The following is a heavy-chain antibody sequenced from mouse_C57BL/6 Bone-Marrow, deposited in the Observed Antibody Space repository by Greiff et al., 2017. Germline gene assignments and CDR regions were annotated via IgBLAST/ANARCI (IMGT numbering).Heavy chain of an antibody. CDR2: IYPGDGDT. CDR3: GLNYYGSGYAMDY. V-gene: IGHV1-82*01. J-gene: IGHJ4*01. CDR1: GYAFSSSW. Sequence: QVQLQQSGPELVKPGASVKISCKASGYAFSSSWMNWVKQRPGKGLEWIGRIYPGDGDTNYNGKFKGKATLTADKSSSTAYMQLSSLTSEDSAVDCCGLNYYGSGYAMDYWGQVTAVTVSA. D-gene: IGHD1-1*01.